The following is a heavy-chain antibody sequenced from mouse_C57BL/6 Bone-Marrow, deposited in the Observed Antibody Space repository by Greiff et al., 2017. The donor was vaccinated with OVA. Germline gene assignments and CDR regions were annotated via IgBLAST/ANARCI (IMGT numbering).Heavy chain of an antibody. CDR1: GYTFTSYW. Sequence: QVQLQQPGAELVMPGASVKLSCKASGYTFTSYWMHWVKQRPGQGLEWIGEIDPPDSYTNYNQKFKGKSTLTVDKSSSTAYMQLSSLTSEASAVYYCARQAYYRPFDYWGRGTTLTVSS. CDR3: ARQAYYRPFDY. J-gene: IGHJ2*01. D-gene: IGHD2-14*01. V-gene: IGHV1-69*01. CDR2: IDPPDSYT.